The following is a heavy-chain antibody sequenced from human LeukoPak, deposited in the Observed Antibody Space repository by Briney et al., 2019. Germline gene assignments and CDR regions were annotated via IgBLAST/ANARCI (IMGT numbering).Heavy chain of an antibody. CDR1: GYTFTSFY. CDR2: IHSGGGST. J-gene: IGHJ4*02. D-gene: IGHD6-19*01. V-gene: IGHV1-46*03. Sequence: ASVKVSCKASGYTFTSFYLHWVRQAPGQGLEWMGMIHSGGGSTTYAQKFQGRVSMTRDTSTSTVYMELSSLTPEDTAMYYCARLRVADSTTYWGQGTLVTVSS. CDR3: ARLRVADSTTY.